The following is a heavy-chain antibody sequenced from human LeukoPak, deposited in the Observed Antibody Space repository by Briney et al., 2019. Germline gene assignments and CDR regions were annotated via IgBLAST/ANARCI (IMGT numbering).Heavy chain of an antibody. CDR1: GGSISSYY. J-gene: IGHJ4*02. V-gene: IGHV4-59*01. Sequence: ETLSLTCTVSGGSISSYYWSWIRQPPGKGLGWIGDIYYSGSTNYSPSLKSRVTMSVDTSKNQFSLRLSSVTAADTAVYFCTRNSGRQDFWGQGTLVTVSS. CDR2: IYYSGST. CDR3: TRNSGRQDF. D-gene: IGHD1-26*01.